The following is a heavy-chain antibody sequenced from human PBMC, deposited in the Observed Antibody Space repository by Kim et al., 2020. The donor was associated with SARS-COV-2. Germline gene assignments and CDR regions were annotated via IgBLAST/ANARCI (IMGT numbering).Heavy chain of an antibody. Sequence: GGSLRLSCSASGFTFRNYAMHWVRQAPGKGLEYVSAITNNGGNTYYADSVKGRFTISRDNSKNTLYLQMSSLRAEDTAVYYCVKGLHYSHLRNYFDYWGQGTLVTVSS. CDR3: VKGLHYSHLRNYFDY. D-gene: IGHD2-15*01. CDR2: ITNNGGNT. CDR1: GFTFRNYA. J-gene: IGHJ4*02. V-gene: IGHV3-64D*09.